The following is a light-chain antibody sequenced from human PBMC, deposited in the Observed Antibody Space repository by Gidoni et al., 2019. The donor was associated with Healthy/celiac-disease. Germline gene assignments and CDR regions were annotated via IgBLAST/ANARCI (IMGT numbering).Light chain of an antibody. J-gene: IGKJ1*01. CDR2: GAS. CDR1: QSVSSN. V-gene: IGKV3-15*01. Sequence: EIVMTQSPATLSVSPGERATLSCRASQSVSSNLAWYQQKPGQAPRLLIYGASTRATGIPARFSGSGPGTEFTLTISSMQSEDFAVYYCQQYNNWHPRTFGQGTKVEIK. CDR3: QQYNNWHPRT.